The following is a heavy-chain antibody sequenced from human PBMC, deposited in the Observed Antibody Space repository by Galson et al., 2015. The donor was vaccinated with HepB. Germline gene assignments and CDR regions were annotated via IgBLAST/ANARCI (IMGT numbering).Heavy chain of an antibody. V-gene: IGHV3-53*01. Sequence: SLRLSCAASGFTVSSNYMSWVHKAPGKGLECVSVIYSGCSTYYADSVKGRFTISRDNSQNTLYLQMNGLRAEDTAVYYCWGGAYVEDYWGQGTLVTVSS. CDR1: GFTVSSNY. D-gene: IGHD5-12*01. CDR2: IYSGCST. J-gene: IGHJ4*02. CDR3: WGGAYVEDY.